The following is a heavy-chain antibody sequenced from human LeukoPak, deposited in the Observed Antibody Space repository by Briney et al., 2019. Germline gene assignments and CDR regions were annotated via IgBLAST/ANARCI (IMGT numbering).Heavy chain of an antibody. Sequence: GGSLRLSCAASGFTFSSYGMHWVRQAPGKGLEWVAVIIYDGSNKYYADSLKGRFTVSRDNSKNTLYLQMNSLRAEDTAVYYCAKVGGSGSYQNTPFDYWGQGTLVTVSS. CDR3: AKVGGSGSYQNTPFDY. D-gene: IGHD3-10*01. J-gene: IGHJ4*02. CDR1: GFTFSSYG. CDR2: IIYDGSNK. V-gene: IGHV3-30*18.